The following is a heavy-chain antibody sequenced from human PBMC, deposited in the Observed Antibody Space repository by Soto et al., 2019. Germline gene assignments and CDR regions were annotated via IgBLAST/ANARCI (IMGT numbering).Heavy chain of an antibody. D-gene: IGHD1-26*01. Sequence: ASVKVSCKASGYTFTSYAMHWVRQAPGQRLEWMGWINAGNGNTEYSQKFQGRVTITRDTSASTAYMELSSLRSEDTAVYYCARRKRGSYDPLPYWGQGTLVTVSS. CDR3: ARRKRGSYDPLPY. CDR1: GYTFTSYA. J-gene: IGHJ4*02. CDR2: INAGNGNT. V-gene: IGHV1-3*01.